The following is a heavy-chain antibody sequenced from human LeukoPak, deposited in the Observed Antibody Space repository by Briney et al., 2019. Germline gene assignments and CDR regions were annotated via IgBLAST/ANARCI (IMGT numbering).Heavy chain of an antibody. CDR1: GGSISSYY. J-gene: IGHJ4*02. V-gene: IGHV4-59*01. Sequence: PSETLSLTCTVSGGSISSYYWSWIRQPPGKGLEWIGYIYYSGSTNYNPSLKSRVTISVDTSKNQFSLKLSSVTAADTVVYYCARYSRITMVRGVNDYWGQGTLVTVSS. CDR2: IYYSGST. CDR3: ARYSRITMVRGVNDY. D-gene: IGHD3-10*01.